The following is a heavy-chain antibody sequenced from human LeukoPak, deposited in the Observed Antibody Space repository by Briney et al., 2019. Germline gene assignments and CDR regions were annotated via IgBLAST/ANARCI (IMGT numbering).Heavy chain of an antibody. CDR2: IYSGGST. CDR1: GFTVSSNY. D-gene: IGHD1-26*01. CDR3: AREASGYSGSTRVDAFDI. Sequence: PGGSLRLSCAASGFTVSSNYMTWVRQAPGKGLEWVSLIYSGGSTYYSDSVEGRCTISREEYKNKLYLQKKSLRAEDTAVYYCAREASGYSGSTRVDAFDIWGRGTMVTVSS. V-gene: IGHV3-53*01. J-gene: IGHJ3*02.